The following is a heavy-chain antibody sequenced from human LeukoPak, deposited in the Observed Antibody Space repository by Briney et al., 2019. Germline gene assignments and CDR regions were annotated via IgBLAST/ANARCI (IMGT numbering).Heavy chain of an antibody. Sequence: AETLSLTCTASGGSISSYYWSWLRQPPGKGLEWIGYIYSSGHTDYNPSLESRLAMSLDTSKNQFSLRLSSVTAADTAVYYCARHGRVGITNFDYWGKGTLVTVST. CDR3: ARHGRVGITNFDY. CDR1: GGSISSYY. CDR2: IYSSGHT. D-gene: IGHD1-26*01. V-gene: IGHV4-59*08. J-gene: IGHJ4*02.